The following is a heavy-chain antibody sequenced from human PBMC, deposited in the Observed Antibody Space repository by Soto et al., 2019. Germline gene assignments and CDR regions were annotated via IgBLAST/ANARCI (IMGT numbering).Heavy chain of an antibody. D-gene: IGHD3-10*01. J-gene: IGHJ4*02. CDR3: ANLPLYGSGCDC. CDR2: ISWNGASI. V-gene: IGHV3-9*01. CDR1: GFTFDDYA. Sequence: EVQLVESGGGLVQPGRSLRLSCAASGFTFDDYAIHWVRQAPRRGLEWVAGISWNGASIGYADSVKGRFTISRDNAKNSRHLQMNSLRSEDTALYYCANLPLYGSGCDCWGQGTMVTVSS.